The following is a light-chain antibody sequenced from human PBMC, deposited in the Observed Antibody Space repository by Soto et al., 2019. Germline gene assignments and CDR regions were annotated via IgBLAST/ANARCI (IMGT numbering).Light chain of an antibody. V-gene: IGLV2-14*01. J-gene: IGLJ2*01. CDR3: SSYTSSSTVV. CDR1: SSDVGGYNY. CDR2: DVS. Sequence: QSVLTQPASVSGSPGQSITISCTGTSSDVGGYNYVSWYQQHPGKAPKLMISDVSNRPSGVSNRFSGSKSGNTASLTISGXXXXXXXXXXCSSYTSSSTVVFGGGTKLTV.